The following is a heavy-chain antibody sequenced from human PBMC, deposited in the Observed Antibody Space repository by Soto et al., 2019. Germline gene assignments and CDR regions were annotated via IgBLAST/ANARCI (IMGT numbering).Heavy chain of an antibody. CDR3: ARGYSSGWYYFDY. D-gene: IGHD6-19*01. CDR1: GFTFSSYG. CDR2: ISYDGSNK. Sequence: QVQLVESGGGVVQPGRSLRLSCAASGFTFSSYGMHWVRQAPGKGLEWVAVISYDGSNKYYADSVKGRFTISRDNSKNTLSLQMNSLRAEDTAVYYCARGYSSGWYYFDYWGQGTLVTVSS. V-gene: IGHV3-30*03. J-gene: IGHJ4*02.